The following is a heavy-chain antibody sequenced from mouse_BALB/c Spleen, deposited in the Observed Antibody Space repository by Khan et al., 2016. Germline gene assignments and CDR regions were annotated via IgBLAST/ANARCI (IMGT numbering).Heavy chain of an antibody. V-gene: IGHV11-2*02. CDR3: MRYGNYWYFDV. CDR1: GFTFSGFW. D-gene: IGHD2-1*01. CDR2: INSDGSAI. J-gene: IGHJ1*01. Sequence: EVQLLETGGGLVQPGGSRGLSCGGSGFTFSGFWMSWVRQTPGKTLEWIGDINSDGSAINYAPSIKDRFTIFRDNDKSTLYLLMSNVRSEDTATYFCMRYGNYWYFDVWGAGTTVTVSS.